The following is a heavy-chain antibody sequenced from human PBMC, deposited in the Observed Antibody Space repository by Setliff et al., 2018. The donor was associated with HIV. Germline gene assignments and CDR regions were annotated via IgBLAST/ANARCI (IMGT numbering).Heavy chain of an antibody. D-gene: IGHD4-17*01. V-gene: IGHV4-59*08. CDR2: IYYSGNT. CDR1: DGSISDYY. J-gene: IGHJ4*02. CDR3: ARRGDYGGMGY. Sequence: PSETLSLTCTVSDGSISDYYWTWIRQPPGKGLEWIGYIYYSGNTNYNPSLKSRVTISLDTSKNQFSLKLISLTAADTAVYYCARRGDYGGMGYWGLGTLVTVPQ.